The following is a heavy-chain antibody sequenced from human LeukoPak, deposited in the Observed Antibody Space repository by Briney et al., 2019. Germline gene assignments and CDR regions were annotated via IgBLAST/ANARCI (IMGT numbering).Heavy chain of an antibody. Sequence: SETLSLTCAAYGGSFSGYYWSWIRQPPGKGLEWIGEINHSGSTNYNPSLKSRVTMSVDTSKNQFSLKLSSVTAADTAVYYCAREGVLLWFGELLLWGQGTLVTVSS. CDR2: INHSGST. V-gene: IGHV4-34*01. CDR1: GGSFSGYY. D-gene: IGHD3-10*01. CDR3: AREGVLLWFGELLL. J-gene: IGHJ4*02.